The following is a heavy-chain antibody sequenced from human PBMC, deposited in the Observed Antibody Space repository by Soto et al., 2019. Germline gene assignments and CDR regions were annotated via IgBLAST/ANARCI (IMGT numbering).Heavy chain of an antibody. J-gene: IGHJ6*02. CDR2: INPSGGST. CDR1: GYTFTSYY. CDR3: ARDQGVELGGLYYYGMDV. V-gene: IGHV1-46*01. Sequence: QVQLVQSGAEVKKPGASVKVSCKASGYTFTSYYMHWVRQAPGQGLEWMGIINPSGGSTSYAQKFQGRVTMTRDTSTSTVYMELSSLRSEDTAVYYCARDQGVELGGLYYYGMDVWGQGTTVTVSS. D-gene: IGHD1-26*01.